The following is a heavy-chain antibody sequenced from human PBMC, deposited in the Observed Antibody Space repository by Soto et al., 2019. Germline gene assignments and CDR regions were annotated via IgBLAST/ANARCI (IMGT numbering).Heavy chain of an antibody. J-gene: IGHJ6*02. V-gene: IGHV1-69*13. CDR3: ADGGPGGGYSYGYYYYGMDV. CDR2: IIPIFGTA. Sequence: ASVKVSCKASGGTFSSYAINWVRQAPGQGLEWMGGIIPIFGTANYAQKFQGRVTITADESTSTAYMELSSLRSEDTAVYYCADGGPGGGYSYGYYYYGMDVWGQGTTVTVSS. D-gene: IGHD5-18*01. CDR1: GGTFSSYA.